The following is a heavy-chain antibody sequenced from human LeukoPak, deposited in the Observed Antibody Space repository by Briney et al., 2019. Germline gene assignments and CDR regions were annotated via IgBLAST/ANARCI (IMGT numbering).Heavy chain of an antibody. CDR2: ISSSSSTI. CDR3: ARDYDFWSGYYRGYYYYMDV. V-gene: IGHV3-48*04. Sequence: GGSLRLSCAASGFTFSSYSMNWVRQAPGKGLEWVSYISSSSSTIYYADSVKGRFTIPRDNAKNSLYLQMNSLRAEDTAVYYCARDYDFWSGYYRGYYYYMDVWGKGTTVTVSS. CDR1: GFTFSSYS. J-gene: IGHJ6*03. D-gene: IGHD3-3*01.